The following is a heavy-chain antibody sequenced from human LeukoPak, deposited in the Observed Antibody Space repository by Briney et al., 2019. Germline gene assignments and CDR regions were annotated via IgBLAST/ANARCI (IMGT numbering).Heavy chain of an antibody. V-gene: IGHV3-7*01. J-gene: IGHJ3*02. CDR2: IKQDGSEK. Sequence: PGASLRLSCASFGFNFSSYWMSSVRQAPRKGLEWGANIKQDGSEKYYVDSVKGRFTISRDNAKNSLSLQMNSLRAQDTAVYYCARASECSSSLSAVVAFDIWGQGKMGTVSS. CDR1: GFNFSSYW. CDR3: ARASECSSSLSAVVAFDI. D-gene: IGHD6-6*01.